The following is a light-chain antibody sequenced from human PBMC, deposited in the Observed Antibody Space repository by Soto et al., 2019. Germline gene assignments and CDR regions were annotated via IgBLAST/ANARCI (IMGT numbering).Light chain of an antibody. CDR3: SSYASNTYV. V-gene: IGLV2-14*01. CDR1: SSDVGADKY. J-gene: IGLJ1*01. Sequence: QSALTQPAFVSGSPGQSITITCTGTSSDVGADKYVSWYQQHPGKAPQLMIYEVTNRPSGVSNRFSGSKSGNTASLTISGLQAEDEGDYYCSSYASNTYVFGTGTKVTVL. CDR2: EVT.